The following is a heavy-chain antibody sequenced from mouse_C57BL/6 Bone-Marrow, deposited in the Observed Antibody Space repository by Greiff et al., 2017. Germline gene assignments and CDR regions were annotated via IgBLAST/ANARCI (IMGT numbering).Heavy chain of an antibody. CDR1: GFTISSYG. J-gene: IGHJ2*01. Sequence: EVKLVESGGDLLKPGGSLKLSCAASGFTISSYGISWVRTTPDKRLEWVATISSGGSYTYYPDSVKGRFTISRDNAKNTLYLQMSSLKSEDTAMYYCARRCLYYWGQCTTLTVSS. CDR2: ISSGGSYT. CDR3: ARRCLYY. V-gene: IGHV5-6*02.